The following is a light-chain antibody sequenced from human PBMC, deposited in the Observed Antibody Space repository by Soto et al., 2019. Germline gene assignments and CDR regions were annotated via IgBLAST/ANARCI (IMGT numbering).Light chain of an antibody. CDR1: QDIREF. Sequence: DIQMTQSPSSLSASVGDRVTITCQASQDIREFLNWYQQKPGKAPKLLINGASNLETGVPSRFSGSGSGTDFTFTISSLQTEDIATDYCQQYYSVPLTFGGGTKVETK. CDR2: GAS. V-gene: IGKV1-33*01. CDR3: QQYYSVPLT. J-gene: IGKJ4*01.